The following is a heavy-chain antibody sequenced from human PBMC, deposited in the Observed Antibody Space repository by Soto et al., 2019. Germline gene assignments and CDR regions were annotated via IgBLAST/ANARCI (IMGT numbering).Heavy chain of an antibody. V-gene: IGHV1-69*12. CDR2: ITPMFGTA. J-gene: IGHJ2*01. CDR1: GGTFSRYA. D-gene: IGHD6-19*01. CDR3: AQTLGSAVAGPGRFDL. Sequence: QVQLVQSGAEVKKPGSSVKVSCKASGGTFSRYAISWVRQAPGQGLEWMGGITPMFGTANYAQKFQGRVTIDADESASTVHMELGGLRSEDTAVYYCAQTLGSAVAGPGRFDLWGRGTLVIVSS.